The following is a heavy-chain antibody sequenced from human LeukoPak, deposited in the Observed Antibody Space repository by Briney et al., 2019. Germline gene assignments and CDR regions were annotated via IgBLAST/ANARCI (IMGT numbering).Heavy chain of an antibody. J-gene: IGHJ4*02. CDR2: ISGSGGST. CDR1: GFTFSSYG. Sequence: PGGSLRLSCAASGFTFSSYGMSWVRQAPGKGLEWVSAISGSGGSTYYADSVKGRFTISRDNSKNTLYLQMNSLRAEDTAVYYCGYSYGSFDYWGQGTLVTVSS. V-gene: IGHV3-23*01. D-gene: IGHD5-18*01. CDR3: GYSYGSFDY.